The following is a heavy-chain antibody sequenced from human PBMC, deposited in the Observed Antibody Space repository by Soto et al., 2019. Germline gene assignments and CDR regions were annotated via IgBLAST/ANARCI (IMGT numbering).Heavy chain of an antibody. J-gene: IGHJ4*02. CDR1: GFTFSSYG. V-gene: IGHV3-33*01. Sequence: QVQLVESGGGVVQPGRSLRLSCAASGFTFSSYGMHWVRQAPGKGLEWVAVIWYDGSNKYYADSVKGRFTISRDNSKNTLYLQMNSRRAEYTAVYYCARWVIAAGDYWGQGTLVNVSS. CDR3: ARWVIAAGDY. D-gene: IGHD6-13*01. CDR2: IWYDGSNK.